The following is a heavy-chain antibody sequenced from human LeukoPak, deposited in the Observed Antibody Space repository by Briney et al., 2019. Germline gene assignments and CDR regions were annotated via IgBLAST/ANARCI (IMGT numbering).Heavy chain of an antibody. CDR1: GGSISSDDHY. V-gene: IGHV4-30-4*01. D-gene: IGHD2-21*02. CDR2: IHYNGST. J-gene: IGHJ3*02. Sequence: PSETLSLTCTVSGGSISSDDHYWNWIRQPPGKGLEWIGSIHYNGSTYYNPSLKSRLTISIDTSKNQFSLKLSSVTAADTAVYYCARFCGGVCFIDGFDIWGQGTLVTVSS. CDR3: ARFCGGVCFIDGFDI.